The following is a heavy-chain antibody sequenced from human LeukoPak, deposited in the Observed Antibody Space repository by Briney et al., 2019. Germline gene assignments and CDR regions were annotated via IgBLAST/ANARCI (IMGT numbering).Heavy chain of an antibody. V-gene: IGHV3-13*04. CDR3: ARTSKVTSVMDV. J-gene: IGHJ3*01. Sequence: GGSLRLSCAASGFTFSSYDMHWVRQATGKGLEWVSAIDTAGNTFYPGSVRGRFTISRENAKNSLYLQMNNVRAGDTAVYYCARTSKVTSVMDVWGQGTMVTVSS. CDR2: IDTAGNT. CDR1: GFTFSSYD. D-gene: IGHD3-16*01.